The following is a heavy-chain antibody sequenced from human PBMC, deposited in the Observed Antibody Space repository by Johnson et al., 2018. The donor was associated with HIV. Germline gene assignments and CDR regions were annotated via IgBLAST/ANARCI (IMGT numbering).Heavy chain of an antibody. CDR1: RFTFSSHA. CDR3: AAGGRTEEVA. D-gene: IGHD3-16*01. CDR2: ISGSGGTI. V-gene: IGHV3-23*01. Sequence: VQLLESGGNLVQPGGSLRLSCAASRFTFSSHAMSWVRQAPGKGLEWVSGISGSGGTIYYADSVKGRYTISRDNAKNSLYLQMNSLRAEDTVVYYCAAGGRTEEVAWGQGTMVTVSS. J-gene: IGHJ3*01.